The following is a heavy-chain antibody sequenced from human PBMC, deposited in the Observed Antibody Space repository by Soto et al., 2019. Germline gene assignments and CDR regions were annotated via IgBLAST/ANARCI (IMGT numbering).Heavy chain of an antibody. CDR1: GGSISSGDYY. J-gene: IGHJ4*02. CDR2: IYYSGST. Sequence: QVQLQESGPGLVKPSQTLSLTCTVSGGSISSGDYYWSWIRQPPGKVLEWIGYIYYSGSTYYNPSLKGRVTISVDTSKNQSSLKLSSVTAADTAVYYCARDQRAYCSGGSCYQEGGDYWGQGTLVTVSS. V-gene: IGHV4-30-4*01. CDR3: ARDQRAYCSGGSCYQEGGDY. D-gene: IGHD2-15*01.